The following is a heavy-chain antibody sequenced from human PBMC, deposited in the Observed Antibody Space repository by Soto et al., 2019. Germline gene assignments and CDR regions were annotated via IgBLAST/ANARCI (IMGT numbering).Heavy chain of an antibody. CDR3: ARGWGYDSNDYYYAY. J-gene: IGHJ4*02. D-gene: IGHD3-22*01. CDR2: IIPIFGTA. CDR1: GGTISRHA. Sequence: QVQLVQSGAEVRKPGSSVKVSCKASGGTISRHAISWVRQAPGQGLEWMGGIIPIFGTANHAQKFQGRVMIIADESTSTVYMELSSLRSEDTAMYYCARGWGYDSNDYYYAYWGQGTLVIVSS. V-gene: IGHV1-69*01.